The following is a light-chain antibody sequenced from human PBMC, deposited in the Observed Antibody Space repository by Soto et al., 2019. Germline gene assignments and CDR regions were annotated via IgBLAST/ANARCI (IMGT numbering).Light chain of an antibody. Sequence: QSALTQPASLSGSPGQSLTISCTGTSSDIGSYTYVSWYQQHPGKAPKLMIYEVTSRPSGVSNRFSGSKSGNTASLTISGLQAEDEAHYYCNSYTVRNTFVFGTGTKVTVL. CDR1: SSDIGSYTY. J-gene: IGLJ1*01. CDR2: EVT. CDR3: NSYTVRNTFV. V-gene: IGLV2-14*01.